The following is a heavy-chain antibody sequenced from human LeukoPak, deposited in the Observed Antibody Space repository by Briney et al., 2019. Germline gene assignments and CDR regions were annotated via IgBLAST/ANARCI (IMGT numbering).Heavy chain of an antibody. CDR3: AKDDNYIRFLS. Sequence: GGSLRLSCAASGFTFSSYEMNWVRQAPGKGLEWVSGITGSGGNRYYADSVKGRFTISRDNSKNTLYLQMDSLRAEDTAVYYCAKDDNYIRFLSWGQGTLVTVSS. CDR1: GFTFSSYE. D-gene: IGHD3-16*01. CDR2: ITGSGGNR. V-gene: IGHV3-23*01. J-gene: IGHJ5*02.